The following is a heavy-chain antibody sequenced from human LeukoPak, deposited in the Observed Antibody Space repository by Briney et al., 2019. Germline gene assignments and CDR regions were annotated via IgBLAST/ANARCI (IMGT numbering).Heavy chain of an antibody. CDR1: GFTVSSNY. Sequence: PGGSLRLSYAASGFTVSSNYMSWVRQAPGKGLEWVSVIYSGGSTYYADSVKGRFTISRDNSKNTLYLQMNSLRAEDTAVYYCARDPPARYSSGWYSYWGQGTLVTVSS. CDR3: ARDPPARYSSGWYSY. J-gene: IGHJ4*02. CDR2: IYSGGST. D-gene: IGHD6-19*01. V-gene: IGHV3-53*01.